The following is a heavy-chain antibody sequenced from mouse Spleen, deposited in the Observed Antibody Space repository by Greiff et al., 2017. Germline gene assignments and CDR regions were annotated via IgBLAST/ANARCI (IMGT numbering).Heavy chain of an antibody. CDR2: IHPNSGST. V-gene: IGHV1-64*01. CDR3: ARFYYGSSYYAMDY. CDR1: GYTFTSYW. J-gene: IGHJ4*01. Sequence: QVQLQQPGAELVKPGASVKLSCKASGYTFTSYWMHWVKQRPGQGLEWIGMIHPNSGSTNYNEKFKSKATLTVDKSSSTAYMLLSSLTSEDSAVYYCARFYYGSSYYAMDYWGQGTSVTVSS. D-gene: IGHD1-1*01.